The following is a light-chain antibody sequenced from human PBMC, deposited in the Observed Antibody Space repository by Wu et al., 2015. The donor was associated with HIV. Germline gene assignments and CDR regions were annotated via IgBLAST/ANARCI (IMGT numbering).Light chain of an antibody. CDR3: HQYGYSPPT. J-gene: IGKJ1*01. CDR1: QSVTSSY. V-gene: IGKV3-20*01. Sequence: EIVLTQSPGTLSLSPGERATLSCRASQSVTSSYLAWYQQKPGQAPRLLICGASSRATGIPDRFSGSGSGTDFTLTISRLEPEDFAVYYCHQYGYSPPTFGQGTKVEIK. CDR2: GAS.